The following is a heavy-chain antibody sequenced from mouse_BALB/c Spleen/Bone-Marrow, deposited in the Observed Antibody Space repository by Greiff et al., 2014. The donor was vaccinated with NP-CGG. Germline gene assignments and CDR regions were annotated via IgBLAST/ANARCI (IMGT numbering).Heavy chain of an antibody. Sequence: VQVVESGSVLVRPGDSVKLSCKASGYAFTSTWIHWAKQRPGQGLGWIGEIHPNSGNTKYNEKLKGKATLTADTSSSTAYVDLSSLTSEDSAVYYCTRDGVGGAMDYWGQGTSVTVSS. CDR3: TRDGVGGAMDY. CDR2: IHPNSGNT. V-gene: IGHV1S130*01. J-gene: IGHJ4*01. CDR1: GYAFTSTW. D-gene: IGHD2-3*01.